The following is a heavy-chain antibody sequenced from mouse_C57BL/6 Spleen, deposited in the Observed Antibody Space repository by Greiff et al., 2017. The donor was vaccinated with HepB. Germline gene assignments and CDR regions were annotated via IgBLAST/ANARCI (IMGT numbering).Heavy chain of an antibody. Sequence: VQLQQSGAELVRPGTSVKMSCKASGYTFTNYWIGWAKQRPGHGLEWIGDIYPGGGYTNYNEKFKGKATLTADKSSSNAYMQFSSLTSEDSAIYYCARRAGYYFDYWGQGTTLTVSS. J-gene: IGHJ2*01. CDR2: IYPGGGYT. D-gene: IGHD2-2*01. CDR1: GYTFTNYW. V-gene: IGHV1-63*01. CDR3: ARRAGYYFDY.